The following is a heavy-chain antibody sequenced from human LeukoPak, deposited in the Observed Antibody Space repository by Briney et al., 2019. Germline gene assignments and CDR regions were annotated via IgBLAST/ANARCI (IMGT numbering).Heavy chain of an antibody. CDR3: ARGDYETHGYQTR. V-gene: IGHV7-4-1*02. J-gene: IGHJ4*02. Sequence: ASVKVSCKASGYIFTSYVLHWVRQAPGQGLEWMGWINTNTGNPTYAQGFTGRFVLSLDTSVSTAYLQISSLKADDTAMYYCARGDYETHGYQTRWGQGTLVTVSS. CDR1: GYIFTSYV. D-gene: IGHD3-22*01. CDR2: INTNTGNP.